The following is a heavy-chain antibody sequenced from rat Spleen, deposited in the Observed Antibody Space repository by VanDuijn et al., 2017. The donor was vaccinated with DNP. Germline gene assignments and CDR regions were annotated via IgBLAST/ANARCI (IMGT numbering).Heavy chain of an antibody. CDR2: INYSGYT. D-gene: IGHD1-7*01. CDR1: GYSITSNY. V-gene: IGHV3-1*01. Sequence: EVQLQESGPGLVKPSQSLSLTCSVTGYSITSNYWGWIRKFPGNKMEWIGHINYSGYTSYNPSLKSRISITRDTSKNQFFLHLNSVTTEDTATYYCARWTRYFDYWGQGVMVTVSS. CDR3: ARWTRYFDY. J-gene: IGHJ2*01.